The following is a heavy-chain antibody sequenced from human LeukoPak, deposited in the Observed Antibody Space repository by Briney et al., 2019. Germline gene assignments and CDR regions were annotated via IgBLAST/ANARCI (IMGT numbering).Heavy chain of an antibody. CDR3: ARGPDHYYDSSGYYSGDKDFDY. D-gene: IGHD3-22*01. CDR2: IYYSGST. CDR1: GGSISSYY. J-gene: IGHJ4*02. V-gene: IGHV4-59*01. Sequence: KTSETLSLTCTVSGGSISSYYWSWIPEPPGKGLEWIGYIYYSGSTNYNPSLKSRVTISVDTSKNQFSLKLSSVTAADTAVYYCARGPDHYYDSSGYYSGDKDFDYWGQGTLVTVSS.